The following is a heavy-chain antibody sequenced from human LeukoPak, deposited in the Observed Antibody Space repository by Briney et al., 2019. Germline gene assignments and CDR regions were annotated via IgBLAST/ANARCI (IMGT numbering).Heavy chain of an antibody. D-gene: IGHD3-16*01. J-gene: IGHJ6*04. CDR2: VWFDNSNE. Sequence: PGGSLRLSCTASGFKFNDYGVYWVRLPPQKGPEWVALVWFDNSNEHYADSVKGRFFIARNNDENTLFLHMNSLTVEDTAVYYCAKGRGPTPLGDAGSDVWGKGTAVTVSA. CDR3: AKGRGPTPLGDAGSDV. V-gene: IGHV3-33*06. CDR1: GFKFNDYG.